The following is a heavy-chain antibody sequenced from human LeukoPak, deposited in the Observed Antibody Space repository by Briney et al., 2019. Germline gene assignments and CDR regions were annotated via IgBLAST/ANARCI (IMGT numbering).Heavy chain of an antibody. CDR2: IYYSGST. CDR1: GGSISSSSYY. J-gene: IGHJ4*02. D-gene: IGHD3-22*01. Sequence: SETLSLTCTVSGGSISSSSYYWGWIRQPPGKGLEWIGSIYYSGSTYYNPSLKSRVTISVDTSKNQFSLELSSVTAADTAVYYCARDYYDSSGRPVWGQGTLVTVSS. V-gene: IGHV4-39*01. CDR3: ARDYYDSSGRPV.